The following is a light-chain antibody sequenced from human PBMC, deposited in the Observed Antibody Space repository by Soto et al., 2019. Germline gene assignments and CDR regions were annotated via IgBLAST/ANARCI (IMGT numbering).Light chain of an antibody. J-gene: IGKJ2*01. CDR2: DAS. CDR1: QDISNR. Sequence: DIQMTQSPSSLSASVGDIITITCQASQDISNRLNWYHQKPGKAPNLLIYDASNLAAGVPSGFSGSGSGTHFTFTITSLQPEDIGTYYCQNCFTVPYTFGQGTKVDIK. V-gene: IGKV1-33*01. CDR3: QNCFTVPYT.